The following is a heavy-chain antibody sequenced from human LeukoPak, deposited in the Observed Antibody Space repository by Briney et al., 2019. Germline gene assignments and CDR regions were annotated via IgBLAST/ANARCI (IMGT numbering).Heavy chain of an antibody. J-gene: IGHJ6*02. V-gene: IGHV4-34*01. Sequence: PETLSLTCAVYGGSFSGYYWSWIRQPPGKGLEWIGEINHSGSTNYNPSLKSRVTISVDTSKNQFSLKLSSVTAADTAVYYCARIPLRAARTPLGMDVWGQGTTVTVSS. CDR2: INHSGST. D-gene: IGHD6-6*01. CDR1: GGSFSGYY. CDR3: ARIPLRAARTPLGMDV.